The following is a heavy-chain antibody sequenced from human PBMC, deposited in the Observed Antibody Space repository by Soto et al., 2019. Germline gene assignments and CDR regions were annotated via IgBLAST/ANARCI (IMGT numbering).Heavy chain of an antibody. V-gene: IGHV4-34*01. CDR3: ARVKPRGYCSSTSCSRVGYDY. Sequence: QVQLQQWGAGLLKPSETLSLTCAVYGGSFSGYYWSWIRQPPGKGLEWIGEINHSGSTNYNPSLKCRVTILVDTSKNQFSLKLSSVTSADTAVYYCARVKPRGYCSSTSCSRVGYDYWGQGTLVTVSS. CDR2: INHSGST. J-gene: IGHJ4*02. CDR1: GGSFSGYY. D-gene: IGHD2-2*01.